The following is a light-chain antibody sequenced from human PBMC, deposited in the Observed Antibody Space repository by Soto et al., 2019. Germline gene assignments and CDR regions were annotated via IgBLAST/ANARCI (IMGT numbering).Light chain of an antibody. Sequence: DIQMTQSPSSLSASVGDRVTITCRASQSISSYLNWYQQKPGKAPKLLIYAASSLQSGVPSRFSGSGSGTDFTLTISSLQPEDFGTYYCQQSYSTPLTVGGGTKVDIK. CDR3: QQSYSTPLT. CDR2: AAS. V-gene: IGKV1-39*01. CDR1: QSISSY. J-gene: IGKJ4*01.